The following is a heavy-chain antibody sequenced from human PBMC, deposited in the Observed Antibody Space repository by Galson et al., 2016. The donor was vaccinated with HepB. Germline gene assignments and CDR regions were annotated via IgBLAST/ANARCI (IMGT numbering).Heavy chain of an antibody. CDR2: IKPCGST. V-gene: IGHV4-34*01. CDR1: GGSFSDYY. Sequence: SEPLSLTCASYGGSFSDYYWNWIRQSPGKGLERIGGIKPCGSTHSTPSLQSRVTISIDTSRHQFSLKLTSVSATDTAVYYCARGLNPTGRGPNWSDPWGQGTLVSVSS. J-gene: IGHJ5*02. CDR3: ARGLNPTGRGPNWSDP. D-gene: IGHD4-17*01.